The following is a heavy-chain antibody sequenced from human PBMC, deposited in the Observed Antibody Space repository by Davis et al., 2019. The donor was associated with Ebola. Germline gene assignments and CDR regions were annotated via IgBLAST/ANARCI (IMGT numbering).Heavy chain of an antibody. J-gene: IGHJ4*02. Sequence: GESLKISCVGSRFTFSSYAMSWVRQAPGKGLEWVSGISGSGDSTYYADSVKGRFTISRDSSKNTLFLQMNSLRPEDTAVYYCAKGTTYYYGSGSDYFDYWGQGILVTVSS. CDR3: AKGTTYYYGSGSDYFDY. D-gene: IGHD3-10*01. V-gene: IGHV3-23*01. CDR1: RFTFSSYA. CDR2: ISGSGDST.